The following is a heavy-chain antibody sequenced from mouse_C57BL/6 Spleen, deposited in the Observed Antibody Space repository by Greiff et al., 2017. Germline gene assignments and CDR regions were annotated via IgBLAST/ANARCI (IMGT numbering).Heavy chain of an antibody. Sequence: QVQLQQPGAELVKPGASVKLSCKASGYTFTSYWMQWVNQRPGKGLEWIGEIDPSDSYTNYNQKFKGKATLTVDTSSSTAYMQLSSLTSEDSAVYYCARWNLYYFDYWGQGTTLTVSS. V-gene: IGHV1-50*01. J-gene: IGHJ2*01. CDR2: IDPSDSYT. CDR3: ARWNLYYFDY. CDR1: GYTFTSYW.